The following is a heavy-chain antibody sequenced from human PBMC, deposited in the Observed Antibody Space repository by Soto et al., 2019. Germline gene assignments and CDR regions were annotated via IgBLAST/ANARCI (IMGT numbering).Heavy chain of an antibody. CDR1: GGSISSGGYY. CDR2: IYYSGST. D-gene: IGHD6-6*01. J-gene: IGHJ5*02. Sequence: PSETLSLTCTVSGGSISSGGYYWSWIRQHPGKGLEWIGYIYYSGSTYYSPSLKSRVTISVDTSKNQFSLKLSSVTAADTAVYYCARESGGSSSWFDPWGQGTLVTVSS. CDR3: ARESGGSSSWFDP. V-gene: IGHV4-31*03.